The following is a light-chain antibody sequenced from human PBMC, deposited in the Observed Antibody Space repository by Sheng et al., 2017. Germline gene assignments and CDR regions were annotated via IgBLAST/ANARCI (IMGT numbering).Light chain of an antibody. CDR2: DVT. CDR1: NNDVGTYNF. Sequence: QSALTQPPSASGSPGQSVTISCTGSNNDVGTYNFVSWYQQHPGKATKLMIYDVTKRPSGVPDRFSGSKSGNTASLTVSGLQAEDEADYYCNSYAAADKVVFGGGTRLTVL. J-gene: IGLJ2*01. CDR3: NSYAAADKVV. V-gene: IGLV2-8*01.